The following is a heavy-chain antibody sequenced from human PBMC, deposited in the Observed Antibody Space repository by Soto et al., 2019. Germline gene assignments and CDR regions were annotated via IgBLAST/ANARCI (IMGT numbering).Heavy chain of an antibody. CDR1: GFTFSSYS. D-gene: IGHD3-9*01. J-gene: IGHJ5*02. Sequence: EVQLVESGGGLVKPGGSLRLSCAASGFTFSSYSMNWVRQAPGKGREWVSSISSRSSCIYYADSVKGRFTIARHNAKNVPYLKMNSLRAEDKAVYYCARAAGVRYFDWLAPSGAAKDHWFDPWGQGTLVTVSS. V-gene: IGHV3-21*01. CDR3: ARAAGVRYFDWLAPSGAAKDHWFDP. CDR2: ISSRSSCI.